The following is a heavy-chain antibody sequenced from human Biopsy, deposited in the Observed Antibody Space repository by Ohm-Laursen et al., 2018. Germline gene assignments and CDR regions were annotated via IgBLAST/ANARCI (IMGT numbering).Heavy chain of an antibody. Sequence: ASVKVSCKASGYTFTDYRLYWVRQAPGQGLDLMGWIDPNTGDTDYPQKFQGRVTMTSDTSIDTAYVELSSLTSGDTAAYYCALGEPFDYWGQGTLVTVSS. CDR2: IDPNTGDT. V-gene: IGHV1-2*02. J-gene: IGHJ4*02. CDR1: GYTFTDYR. D-gene: IGHD3-16*01. CDR3: ALGEPFDY.